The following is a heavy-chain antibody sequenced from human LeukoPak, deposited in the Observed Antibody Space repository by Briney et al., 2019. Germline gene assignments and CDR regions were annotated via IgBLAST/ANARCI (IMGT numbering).Heavy chain of an antibody. CDR2: ISTSNSYI. CDR3: ARDASVVPPAMLPHYYYCMDV. J-gene: IGHJ6*03. CDR1: GFTFSSYN. Sequence: GGSLRLSCAASGFTFSSYNMNWVRQAPGKGLEWVSSISTSNSYIYYADSVKGRFTISRDNAKHSLYLQINSLRAEDTAVYYCARDASVVPPAMLPHYYYCMDVWGRGTTVTVSS. V-gene: IGHV3-21*01. D-gene: IGHD2-2*01.